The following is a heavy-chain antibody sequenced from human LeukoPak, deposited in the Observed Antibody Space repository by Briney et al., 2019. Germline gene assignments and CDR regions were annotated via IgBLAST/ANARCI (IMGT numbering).Heavy chain of an antibody. CDR3: AREASGENYYYYGMDV. Sequence: GGSLRLSCAASGFTFSSYEMNWVRQAPGKGLEWVSYISSSGSTIYYADSVKGRFTISRDNAKNSLYLQMNSLRAEDTAVYYCAREASGENYYYYGMDVWGQGTTVTVSS. CDR1: GFTFSSYE. D-gene: IGHD3-16*01. CDR2: ISSSGSTI. V-gene: IGHV3-48*03. J-gene: IGHJ6*02.